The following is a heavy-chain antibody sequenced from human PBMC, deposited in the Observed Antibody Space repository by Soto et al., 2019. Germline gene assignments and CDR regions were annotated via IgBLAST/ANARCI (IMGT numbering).Heavy chain of an antibody. CDR3: ERETDSPASRLDYYGMDV. CDR1: GYTXNGYY. D-gene: IGHD6-25*01. CDR2: INPNSGGT. J-gene: IGHJ6*02. Sequence: SXKVSFKASGYTXNGYYMNLVRQAPGQGLEWMGWINPNSGGTNYAQKFKGRVTMTRDTSISTAYMELSRLRSDDTAVYYCERETDSPASRLDYYGMDVWGQGTTATVSS. V-gene: IGHV1-2*02.